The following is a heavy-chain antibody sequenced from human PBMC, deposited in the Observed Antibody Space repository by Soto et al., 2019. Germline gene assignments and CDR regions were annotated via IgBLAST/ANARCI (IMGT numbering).Heavy chain of an antibody. CDR2: THYSGTP. CDR3: ARVEEDIVVVPAADAFDI. Sequence: SETLSLTCTVSGGSISSYYWSWIRQPPGKGLGWIGSTHYSGTPNYNPSRKSRVTISVDTSKNQFSLKLSSVTAADTAVYYCARVEEDIVVVPAADAFDIWGQGTMVTVSS. J-gene: IGHJ3*02. D-gene: IGHD2-2*01. V-gene: IGHV4-59*01. CDR1: GGSISSYY.